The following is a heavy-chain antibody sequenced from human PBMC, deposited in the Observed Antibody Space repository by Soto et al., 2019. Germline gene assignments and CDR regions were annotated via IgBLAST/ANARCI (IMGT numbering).Heavy chain of an antibody. Sequence: SETLSLTYAVYGGSFSGYYWTWIRQPSGTGLEWIGEINHSGSTNYNPSLKSRVTISVDTSKNQFSLKLTSVTAADTAVYYCARDKITGLFDYWGQGTLVTVSS. V-gene: IGHV4-34*01. J-gene: IGHJ4*02. D-gene: IGHD2-8*02. CDR2: INHSGST. CDR1: GGSFSGYY. CDR3: ARDKITGLFDY.